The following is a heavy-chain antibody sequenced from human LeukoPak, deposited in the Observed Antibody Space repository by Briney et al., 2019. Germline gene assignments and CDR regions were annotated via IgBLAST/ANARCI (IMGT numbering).Heavy chain of an antibody. CDR1: GGTFSSYA. D-gene: IGHD3-10*01. V-gene: IGHV1-69*06. Sequence: GASVKVSCKASGGTFSSYAISWVRQAPGQGLEWMGGILPIFGTANYAQKFRRRGTGTADKSTRTDYMEMSRLRTVDTAEYYCAKDYDSWDPPHFDYWGQGTLVSVSS. J-gene: IGHJ4*02. CDR2: ILPIFGTA. CDR3: AKDYDSWDPPHFDY.